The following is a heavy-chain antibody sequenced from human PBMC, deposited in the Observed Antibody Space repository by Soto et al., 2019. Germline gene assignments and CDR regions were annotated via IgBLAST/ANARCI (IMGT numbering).Heavy chain of an antibody. CDR1: GFIVNNSF. J-gene: IGHJ1*01. V-gene: IGHV3-66*01. CDR2: ISSDDNT. CDR3: ARDILGGSYDFSH. Sequence: EVQLMESGGGLVQPGGSLRLSCAASGFIVNNSFMTWVRQAPGKGLEWLSTISSDDNTYYADSGKGRFTISRDSSKNTLYLQMNSLRAEDTAVYHCARDILGGSYDFSHGGQGTLVTVSS. D-gene: IGHD3-3*01.